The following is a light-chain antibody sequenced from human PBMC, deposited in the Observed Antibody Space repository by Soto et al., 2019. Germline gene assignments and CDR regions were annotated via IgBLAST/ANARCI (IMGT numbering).Light chain of an antibody. CDR1: SSNIGGTNY. J-gene: IGLJ2*01. V-gene: IGLV1-47*02. CDR2: SNN. Sequence: QSVLTQPPSASGTPGQRVFISCSGSSSNIGGTNYAYWYQQLPGAAPKLLMHSNNLRPSGVPERISGSKSGTSASLAISGLLSEDEAVYYCASWDDRLSAVIFGGGTKVTVL. CDR3: ASWDDRLSAVI.